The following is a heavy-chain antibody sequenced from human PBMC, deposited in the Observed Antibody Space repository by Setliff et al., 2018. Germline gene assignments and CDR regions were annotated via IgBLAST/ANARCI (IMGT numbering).Heavy chain of an antibody. CDR3: ARERGDIVTTTSYYYYLDV. D-gene: IGHD5-12*01. CDR2: IIPIFGTT. J-gene: IGHJ6*03. Sequence: GASVKVSCKASGGTFSNYDTSWVRQAPGQGLEWMGGIIPIFGTTNYAQRFQGRVTITTDESTSTAYMELSSLRSEDTAVYYCARERGDIVTTTSYYYYLDVWG. V-gene: IGHV1-69*05. CDR1: GGTFSNYD.